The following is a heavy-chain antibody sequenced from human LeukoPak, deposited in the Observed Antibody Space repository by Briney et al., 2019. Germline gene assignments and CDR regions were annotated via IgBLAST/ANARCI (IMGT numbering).Heavy chain of an antibody. D-gene: IGHD5-18*01. Sequence: PGGSLRLSCAASGCTFSSSWLDWVRQPPGKGLEWVGRINSRSNSYTTEYATAGKGIFINSREDSKNTLYLQLDSLKTEDTAVYYCATYSLNRGYPYGWGGTMDVWGKGTTVTVSS. CDR2: INSRSNSYTT. CDR1: GCTFSSSW. J-gene: IGHJ6*04. V-gene: IGHV3-15*01. CDR3: ATYSLNRGYPYGWGGTMDV.